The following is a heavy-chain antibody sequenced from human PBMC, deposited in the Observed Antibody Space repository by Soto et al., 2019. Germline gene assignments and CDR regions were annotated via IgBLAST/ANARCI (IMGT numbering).Heavy chain of an antibody. CDR3: ARGHLPWDYYSYGMDV. Sequence: EVQLVESGGGLVQPGGSLRLSCVASGFTFTTYCLHWVRQAPGKGLEYLSAISNDAAHTYYADSVKGRFTISRDNSKDTVYLHMGSVRPEDMAVYYCARGHLPWDYYSYGMDVWGQGTTVIVFS. CDR2: ISNDAAHT. V-gene: IGHV3-64*07. J-gene: IGHJ6*02. D-gene: IGHD7-27*01. CDR1: GFTFTTYC.